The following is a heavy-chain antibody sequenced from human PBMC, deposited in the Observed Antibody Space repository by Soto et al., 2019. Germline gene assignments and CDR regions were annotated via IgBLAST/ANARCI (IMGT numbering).Heavy chain of an antibody. J-gene: IGHJ5*02. CDR3: AKDAIANDGIWLMDS. CDR2: LLRPGRST. Sequence: GGSLRLSCAASGFMFSDYAMTWARQAPGKELEWVSGLLRPGRSTYYADSVKGRFTISGDTSANTVYLQMDSLRAEDTAVYYCAKDAIANDGIWLMDSWGQGTVATVSS. D-gene: IGHD3-16*01. V-gene: IGHV3-23*01. CDR1: GFMFSDYA.